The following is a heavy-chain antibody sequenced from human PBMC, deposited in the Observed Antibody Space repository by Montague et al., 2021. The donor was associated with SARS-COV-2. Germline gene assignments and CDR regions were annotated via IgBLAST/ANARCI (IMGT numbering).Heavy chain of an antibody. CDR2: IYYSGST. J-gene: IGHJ3*02. Sequence: ESLSLICTVSGGSISSSSYYWGWIRQPPGKGLEWIGSIYYSGSTYYNPSLKSRVTISVDTSKNQFSLKLSSVTAADTAVYYCAGSPPGIAAAGTVAAFDIWGQGTMVTVSS. CDR1: GGSISSSSYY. D-gene: IGHD6-13*01. CDR3: AGSPPGIAAAGTVAAFDI. V-gene: IGHV4-39*01.